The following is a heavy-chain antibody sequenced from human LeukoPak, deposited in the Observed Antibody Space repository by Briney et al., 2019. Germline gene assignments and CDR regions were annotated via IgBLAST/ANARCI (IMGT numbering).Heavy chain of an antibody. CDR3: ARDHEATVTTGYYGMDV. D-gene: IGHD4-17*01. CDR1: GFTFSSYS. Sequence: PGGSLRLSCAASGFTFSSYSMNWVRQAPGKGLEWVSSISSSSSYIYYADSVKGRFTISRDNAKNSLYLQMNSLRAEDTAVYYCARDHEATVTTGYYGMDVWGQGTTVTVSS. CDR2: ISSSSSYI. J-gene: IGHJ6*02. V-gene: IGHV3-21*01.